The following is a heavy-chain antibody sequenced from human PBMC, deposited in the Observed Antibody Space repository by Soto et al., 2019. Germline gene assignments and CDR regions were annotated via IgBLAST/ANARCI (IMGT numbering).Heavy chain of an antibody. J-gene: IGHJ4*02. CDR2: ISGSGGST. Sequence: GGSLRLSCAASGFTFSSYAMSWVRQAPGKGLEWVSAISGSGGSTYYADSVKGRFTITRDNSKNTLYLQMNSLRAEDTAVYYCAKVRSLSSPFYGDQDFDYWGQGTLVTVSS. V-gene: IGHV3-23*01. CDR3: AKVRSLSSPFYGDQDFDY. CDR1: GFTFSSYA. D-gene: IGHD4-17*01.